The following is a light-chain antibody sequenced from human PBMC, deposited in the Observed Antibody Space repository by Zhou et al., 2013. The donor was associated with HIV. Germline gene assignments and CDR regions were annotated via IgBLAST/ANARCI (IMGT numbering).Light chain of an antibody. CDR2: GAS. CDR3: QHYNTWPPALT. CDR1: QSVSNNY. J-gene: IGKJ4*01. V-gene: IGKV3-20*01. Sequence: EIVLTQSPGTLSLSPGERATLSCRASQSVSNNYLAWYQQKPGQAPRRLIYGASNRAAGIPDRFSGSGSGTDFTLTISSLQSEDFAVYYCQHYNTWPPALTFGGGTKVEIK.